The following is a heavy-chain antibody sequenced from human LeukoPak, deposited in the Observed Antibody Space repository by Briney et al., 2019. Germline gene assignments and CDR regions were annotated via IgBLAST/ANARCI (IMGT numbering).Heavy chain of an antibody. D-gene: IGHD2-2*01. CDR2: ISYDGSNK. J-gene: IGHJ6*02. V-gene: IGHV3-30-3*01. CDR3: ARGKYQLLDYYYYGMDV. Sequence: GGFLRLSCAASGFTFSSYAMHWVRQAPGKGLEWVAVISYDGSNKYYADSVQGRFTISRDNSKNTLYLQMNSLRAEDTAVYYCARGKYQLLDYYYYGMDVWGQGTTVTVSS. CDR1: GFTFSSYA.